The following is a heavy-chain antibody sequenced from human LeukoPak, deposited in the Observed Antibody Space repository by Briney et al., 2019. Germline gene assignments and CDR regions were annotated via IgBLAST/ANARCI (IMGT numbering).Heavy chain of an antibody. J-gene: IGHJ1*01. CDR1: GFTFNRCW. D-gene: IGHD2-21*02. CDR2: INPNGRDT. CDR3: TSWGDTTAEYFQR. Sequence: GGSLRLSCVVSGFTFNRCWMNWVRQAPGKGLEWVAHINPNGRDTYYVDSVKGRFTISRDNAQNSMYLQMNSLRVENTAVYYCTSWGDTTAEYFQRWGQGTLVTVSS. V-gene: IGHV3-7*01.